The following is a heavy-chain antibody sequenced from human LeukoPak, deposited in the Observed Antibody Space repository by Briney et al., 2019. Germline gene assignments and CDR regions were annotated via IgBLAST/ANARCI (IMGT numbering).Heavy chain of an antibody. J-gene: IGHJ4*02. CDR2: INPSGGST. V-gene: IGHV1-46*01. CDR3: ARALTTTVTTLYY. CDR1: VYTYTSYY. Sequence: ASVKVSCKASVYTYTSYYMHWVRQAPGQGLEWMGIINPSGGSTSYAQKFQGRVTMTRDTSTSTVYMELSSLRSEDTAVYYCARALTTTVTTLYYWGQGTLVTVSS. D-gene: IGHD4-17*01.